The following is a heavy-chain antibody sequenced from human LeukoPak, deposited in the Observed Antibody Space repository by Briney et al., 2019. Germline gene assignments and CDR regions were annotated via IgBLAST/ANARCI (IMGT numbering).Heavy chain of an antibody. D-gene: IGHD2-21*01. V-gene: IGHV4-59*08. Sequence: SETLSLTCTVSDGSSSSSSWNWIRQPPDKGLEWIGYIYYSGSTKYNPSLESRVTISVDTSKNQISLKLRSVTAADTAIYYCARRQQTGGDNGLHNWFDPWGQGTLVTVSS. CDR1: DGSSSSSS. CDR2: IYYSGST. CDR3: ARRQQTGGDNGLHNWFDP. J-gene: IGHJ5*02.